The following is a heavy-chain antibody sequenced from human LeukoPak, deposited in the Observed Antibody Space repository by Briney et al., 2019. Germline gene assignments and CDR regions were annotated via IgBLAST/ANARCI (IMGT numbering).Heavy chain of an antibody. CDR3: SRGPRIAVAGTGGYYFDY. J-gene: IGHJ4*02. CDR1: GYTFTSYD. V-gene: IGHV1-8*01. CDR2: MNPNSGNT. D-gene: IGHD6-19*01. Sequence: ASVKVSCKASGYTFTSYDINWVRQATGQGLEWMGWMNPNSGNTGYAQKFQGRVTMTRNTSISTAYMELSSLRSEDTAVYYCSRGPRIAVAGTGGYYFDYWGQGTLVTVSS.